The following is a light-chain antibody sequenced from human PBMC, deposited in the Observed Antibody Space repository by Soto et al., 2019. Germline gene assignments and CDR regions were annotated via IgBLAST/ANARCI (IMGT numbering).Light chain of an antibody. Sequence: EIVLTQSPGTLSLSPGERATLSCRATQSVSSNYLAWYQQKPCQAPRLLIYGAYNRATGITDRFSGSGSGTEFTLTISRLEPEDFAVYYCQQYGGSPLTFGGGTKVDI. CDR1: QSVSSNY. J-gene: IGKJ4*01. CDR2: GAY. V-gene: IGKV3-20*01. CDR3: QQYGGSPLT.